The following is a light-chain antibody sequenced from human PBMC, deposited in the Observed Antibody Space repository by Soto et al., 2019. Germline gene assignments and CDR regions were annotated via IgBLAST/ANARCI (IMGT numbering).Light chain of an antibody. CDR2: DVT. Sequence: QSVLTQPASVSGSPGQSITISCTGTSSDIGGYNYVSWYQQHPGKAPKLMIYDVTFRPSGVSNRFSGSKSGNTASLTISGLQAEDEADYYCSSYTSSNTLFVFGTGTKVTVL. V-gene: IGLV2-14*01. J-gene: IGLJ1*01. CDR3: SSYTSSNTLFV. CDR1: SSDIGGYNY.